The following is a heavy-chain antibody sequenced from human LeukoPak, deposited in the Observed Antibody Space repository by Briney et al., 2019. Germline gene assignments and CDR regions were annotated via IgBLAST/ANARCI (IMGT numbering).Heavy chain of an antibody. CDR3: ARVGSGWSSDY. J-gene: IGHJ4*02. Sequence: PSETLSLTCTVSGGSISSYYWSWIRQPAGRGLEWIGRIQTSGSTNYNPSLKGRATMSVDTSKNKFSLKVNSVTAADTAVYYCARVGSGWSSDYWGQGTLVTVSS. CDR2: IQTSGST. D-gene: IGHD6-19*01. CDR1: GGSISSYY. V-gene: IGHV4-4*07.